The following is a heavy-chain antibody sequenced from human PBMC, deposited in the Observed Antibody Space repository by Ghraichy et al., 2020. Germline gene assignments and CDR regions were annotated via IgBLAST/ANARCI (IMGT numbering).Heavy chain of an antibody. CDR2: INNRGNA. CDR1: GFTLSSFA. V-gene: IGHV3-23*01. D-gene: IGHD6-19*01. J-gene: IGHJ4*02. Sequence: GGSLRLSCAASGFTLSSFAMSWVRQAPGKGLEWVSSINNRGNAYYADSVLGRFTISRDTSENMLHLQMDSLRAEDTAVYYCAKDHISRGWPAFDLWGQGTLVSVFS. CDR3: AKDHISRGWPAFDL.